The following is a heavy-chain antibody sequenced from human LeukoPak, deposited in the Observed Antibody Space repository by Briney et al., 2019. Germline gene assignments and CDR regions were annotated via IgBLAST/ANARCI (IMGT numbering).Heavy chain of an antibody. J-gene: IGHJ4*02. V-gene: IGHV4-34*01. Sequence: PSETLSLTCAVYGGSFSGYYWGWIRQPPGKGLEWIGEINHSGSTNYNPSLKSRVTISVDTSKNQFSLKLSSVTAADTAVYYCARGPYYDFWSGYYVRGSFDYWGQGTLVTVSS. D-gene: IGHD3-3*01. CDR3: ARGPYYDFWSGYYVRGSFDY. CDR1: GGSFSGYY. CDR2: INHSGST.